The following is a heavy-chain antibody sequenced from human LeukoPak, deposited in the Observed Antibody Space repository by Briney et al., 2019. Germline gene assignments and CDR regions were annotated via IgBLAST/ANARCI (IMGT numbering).Heavy chain of an antibody. D-gene: IGHD5-24*01. Sequence: GGSLRLSCSASGFSFSSYEMNWVRQAPGKGLEWVSHISSSATSTYYADSVKGRFTISRDNSKNTLYLQMNSLRPEDTAVYYCARDAEMATTYYFDYWGQGTLVTVSS. CDR2: ISSSATST. J-gene: IGHJ4*02. CDR3: ARDAEMATTYYFDY. CDR1: GFSFSSYE. V-gene: IGHV3-48*03.